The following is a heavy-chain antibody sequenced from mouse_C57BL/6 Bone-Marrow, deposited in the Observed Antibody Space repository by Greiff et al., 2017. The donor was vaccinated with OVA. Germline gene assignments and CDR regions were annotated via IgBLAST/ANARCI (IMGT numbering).Heavy chain of an antibody. D-gene: IGHD1-1*01. CDR2: ISYSGST. Sequence: EVQGVESGPGLAKPSQTLSLTCSVTGYSITSDYWNWIRKFPGNKLEYMGYISYSGSTYYNPSLKSRISITRDTSKNQYYLQLNSVTTEDTATYYCARVPNYYGSSYDWYFDVWGTGTTVTVSS. J-gene: IGHJ1*03. CDR1: GYSITSDY. V-gene: IGHV3-8*01. CDR3: ARVPNYYGSSYDWYFDV.